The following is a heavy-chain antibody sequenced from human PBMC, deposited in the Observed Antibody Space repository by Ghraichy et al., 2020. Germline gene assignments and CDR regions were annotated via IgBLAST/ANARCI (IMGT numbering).Heavy chain of an antibody. J-gene: IGHJ4*02. CDR1: GASIRSYY. CDR3: ARRAGNFDY. Sequence: ETLSLTCTVSGASIRSYYWSWIRQPPGKALEWIGYIYPSGTTNYNPSLKSRVTISIDTSKNEFSLKLSSVTAADTAVYYCARRAGNFDYWGQGTLVTVSS. D-gene: IGHD1-1*01. CDR2: IYPSGTT. V-gene: IGHV4-4*09.